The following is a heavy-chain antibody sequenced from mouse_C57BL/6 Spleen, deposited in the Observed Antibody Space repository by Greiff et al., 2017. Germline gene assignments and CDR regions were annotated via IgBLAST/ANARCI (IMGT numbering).Heavy chain of an antibody. J-gene: IGHJ4*01. V-gene: IGHV1-55*01. CDR1: GYTFTSYW. CDR3: ARDYCSSYVAMDY. CDR2: IYPGSGST. Sequence: VQLQQPGAELVKPGASVKMSCKASGYTFTSYWITWVKQRPGQGLEWIGDIYPGSGSTNYNEKFKSKATLTVDTSSSTAYMQLSSLTSEYSAVYYCARDYCSSYVAMDYWGQGTSVTVSS. D-gene: IGHD1-1*01.